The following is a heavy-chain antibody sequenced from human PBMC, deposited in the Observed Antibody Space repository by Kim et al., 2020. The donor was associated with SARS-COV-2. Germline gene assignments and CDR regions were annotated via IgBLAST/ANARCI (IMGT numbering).Heavy chain of an antibody. D-gene: IGHD1-26*01. J-gene: IGHJ4*02. CDR3: VTRAENFYFEIDC. CDR1: GGSISNSRSY. V-gene: IGHV4-39*01. Sequence: SETLSLTCSISGGSISNSRSYWGWIRQPPGKGLEWIGCIYYRGSTYYNLSLKSRVTISIDMSKNQLSLKLSAVTAADTAVYYCVTRAENFYFEIDCWGQGTLVTVSS. CDR2: IYYRGST.